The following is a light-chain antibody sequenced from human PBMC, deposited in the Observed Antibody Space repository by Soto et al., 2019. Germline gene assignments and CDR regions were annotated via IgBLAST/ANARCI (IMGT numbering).Light chain of an antibody. CDR2: GAS. CDR1: QSISSN. J-gene: IGKJ5*01. V-gene: IGKV3-15*01. CDR3: QQYYDWPIT. Sequence: IVMTQSPSTLSVSPGETATLSCRACQSISSNLAWYRQKPGQAPRLLIYGASTRATGIPARFSGSGSGTEFTLTISSLQSEDFAVYYCQQYYDWPITVGQGTRLEIK.